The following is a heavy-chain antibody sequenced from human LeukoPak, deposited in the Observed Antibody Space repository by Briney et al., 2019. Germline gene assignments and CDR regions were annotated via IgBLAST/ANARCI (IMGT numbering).Heavy chain of an antibody. Sequence: SETLSLTCSVSGGSISSTSYYWGWIRQPPGKGLEWIGSIYYSGSTYYSPSLKSRGTISVDTSKNQFSLKLGSVTAADTAVYYWARRGRSGSPFDYWGQGTLVAVSS. CDR2: IYYSGST. CDR1: GGSISSTSYY. V-gene: IGHV4-39*01. J-gene: IGHJ4*02. CDR3: ARRGRSGSPFDY. D-gene: IGHD3-16*01.